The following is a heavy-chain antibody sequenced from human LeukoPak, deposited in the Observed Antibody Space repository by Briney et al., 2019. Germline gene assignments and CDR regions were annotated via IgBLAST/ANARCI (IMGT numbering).Heavy chain of an antibody. D-gene: IGHD5-18*01. CDR2: IIPIFGTA. Sequence: ASVKVSCKASGGTFSSYAISWVRQAPGQGLERMGGIIPIFGTANYAQKFQGRVTITADESTSTAYMELSSLRSEDTAVYYCARDLRSGYSYGRDGMDVWGKGTTVTVSS. CDR1: GGTFSSYA. J-gene: IGHJ6*04. V-gene: IGHV1-69*13. CDR3: ARDLRSGYSYGRDGMDV.